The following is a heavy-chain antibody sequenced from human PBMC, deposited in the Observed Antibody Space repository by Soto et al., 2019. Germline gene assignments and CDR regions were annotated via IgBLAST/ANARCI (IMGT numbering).Heavy chain of an antibody. V-gene: IGHV1-8*01. CDR3: ARFVRHQLPTIDF. J-gene: IGHJ4*02. Sequence: GPSVKVTCKASGYTFTSYDINWVRQASGQGLEWMGWMNPESGNIGYAENFQGRVTMTRDTSTSTAYMDLIGLRSDDTAVYYCARFVRHQLPTIDFWGQGTLVTVSS. CDR1: GYTFTSYD. D-gene: IGHD1-26*01. CDR2: MNPESGNI.